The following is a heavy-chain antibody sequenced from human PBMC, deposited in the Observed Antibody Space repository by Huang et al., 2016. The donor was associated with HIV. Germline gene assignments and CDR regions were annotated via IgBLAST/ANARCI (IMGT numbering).Heavy chain of an antibody. CDR2: IYTSGIT. Sequence: QVQLQESGPGLVKPSETLSLTCTVSGGSISSYYWSWIRPPAGKGLEWIGRIYTSGITNYTPSLKSRVTMSVDTSKNQFSLKLSSVTAADTAVYYCARDRGAVAWWYFDLWGRGTLVTVSS. V-gene: IGHV4-4*07. CDR3: ARDRGAVAWWYFDL. CDR1: GGSISSYY. D-gene: IGHD6-19*01. J-gene: IGHJ2*01.